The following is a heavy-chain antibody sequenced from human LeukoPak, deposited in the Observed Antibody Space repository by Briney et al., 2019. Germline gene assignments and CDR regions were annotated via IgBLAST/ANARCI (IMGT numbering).Heavy chain of an antibody. CDR3: ARVGGEGSWYVGYYDY. D-gene: IGHD6-13*01. V-gene: IGHV1-69*13. CDR1: GGTFSSYA. Sequence: GASVKVSCKASGGTFSSYAISWVRQAPGQGLEWMGGIIPIFGTANYAQKFQGRVTITADESTSTAYTELSSLRSEDTAVYYCARVGGEGSWYVGYYDYWGQGTLVTVSS. J-gene: IGHJ4*02. CDR2: IIPIFGTA.